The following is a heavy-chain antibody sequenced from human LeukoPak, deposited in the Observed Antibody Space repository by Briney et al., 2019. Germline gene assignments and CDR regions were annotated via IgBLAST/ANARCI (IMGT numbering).Heavy chain of an antibody. CDR1: GFTFSSYA. J-gene: IGHJ3*02. Sequence: GGSLRLSCAASGFTFSSYAMSWVRQAPGKGLEWVSAISGSGGSTYYADSVKGRFTISRDNSKNTLYLQMNSLRAEDTAVYYCAKITYGSGSYPGAFDIWGQGTMVTVSS. CDR2: ISGSGGST. V-gene: IGHV3-23*01. CDR3: AKITYGSGSYPGAFDI. D-gene: IGHD3-10*01.